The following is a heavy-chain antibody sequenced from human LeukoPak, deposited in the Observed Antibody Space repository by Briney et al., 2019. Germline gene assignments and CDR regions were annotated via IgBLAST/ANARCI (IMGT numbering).Heavy chain of an antibody. CDR2: IYYSGST. Sequence: SETLSLTCTVSGGSISSSSYYWGWIRQPPGKGLEWIGSIYYSGSTYYNPSLKSRVTISVDTSKNQFSLKLSSVTAADTAVYYCARAVRQRELRFLEWSWSWLSPFDYWGQGTLVTVSS. CDR1: GGSISSSSYY. CDR3: ARAVRQRELRFLEWSWSWLSPFDY. V-gene: IGHV4-39*07. D-gene: IGHD3-3*01. J-gene: IGHJ4*02.